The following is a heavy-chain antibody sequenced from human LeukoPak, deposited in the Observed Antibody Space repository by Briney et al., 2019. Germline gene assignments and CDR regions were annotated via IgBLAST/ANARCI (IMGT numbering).Heavy chain of an antibody. J-gene: IGHJ6*03. CDR3: ARGVVESSSWYFPHYYYYYMDV. CDR2: INHSGST. CDR1: GGSFSGYY. V-gene: IGHV4-34*01. Sequence: PSETLSLTCAVYGGSFSGYYWSWIRQPPGKGLEWIGEINHSGSTNYNPSLKSRVTISVDTSKNQFSLKLSSVTAADTAVYYCARGVVESSSWYFPHYYYYYMDVWGKGTTVTVSS. D-gene: IGHD6-13*01.